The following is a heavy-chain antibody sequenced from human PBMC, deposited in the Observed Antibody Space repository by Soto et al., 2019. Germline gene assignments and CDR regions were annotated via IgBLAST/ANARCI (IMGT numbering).Heavy chain of an antibody. V-gene: IGHV3-23*01. Sequence: EVQLLESGGGLVQPGGSLRLSCAASGFTFSSYAMSWVRQAPGKGLEWVSAISGSGGSTYYADSVKGRFTISRDNSKNTLYLQMTSLRAEDTAVYYCATNHNRRGYTLDYWGQGTLVTVSS. D-gene: IGHD1-1*01. CDR1: GFTFSSYA. CDR3: ATNHNRRGYTLDY. J-gene: IGHJ4*02. CDR2: ISGSGGST.